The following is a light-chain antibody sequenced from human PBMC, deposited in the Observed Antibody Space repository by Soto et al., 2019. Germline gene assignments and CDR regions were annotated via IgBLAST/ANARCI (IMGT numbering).Light chain of an antibody. V-gene: IGKV1-39*01. CDR2: AAS. CDR3: QQRYITTRT. J-gene: IGKJ1*01. Sequence: MQVTQSPSSLSASVGDRVTITCRASQGIRIPXGWYQQKPGKAPKLLIYAASSLQIGVPSSFSGSGSGTAFTPTISSRQHAYCVTYYCQQRYITTRTVGQGTKVEIK. CDR1: QGIRIP.